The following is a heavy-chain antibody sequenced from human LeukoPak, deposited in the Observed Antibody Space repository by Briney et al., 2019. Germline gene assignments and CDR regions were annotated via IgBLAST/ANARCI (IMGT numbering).Heavy chain of an antibody. V-gene: IGHV1-46*01. CDR2: INPRGGST. D-gene: IGHD3-22*01. CDR1: GYTFTSYY. Sequence: GASVKVSCKASGYTFTSYYMHWMRQAPGQGPEWMGIINPRGGSTDYAQKFQGRVTMTSDTSTSTVYMELHSLRSEDTAVYYCATGPHYYDSSGYLVDYWGQGTLVTVSS. J-gene: IGHJ4*02. CDR3: ATGPHYYDSSGYLVDY.